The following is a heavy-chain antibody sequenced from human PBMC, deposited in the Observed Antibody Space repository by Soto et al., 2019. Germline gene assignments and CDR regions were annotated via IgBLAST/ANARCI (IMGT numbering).Heavy chain of an antibody. D-gene: IGHD3-3*01. CDR3: ATDFWSGYYTLKDFDY. J-gene: IGHJ4*02. CDR2: IIPIFGTA. CDR1: GGTFSSYA. Sequence: SGKVSCKASGGTFSSYAISWVRQAPGQGLEWMGGIIPIFGTANYAQKFQGRVTITADKSTSTAYMELSSLRSEDTAVYYCATDFWSGYYTLKDFDYWGQGTLVTVSS. V-gene: IGHV1-69*06.